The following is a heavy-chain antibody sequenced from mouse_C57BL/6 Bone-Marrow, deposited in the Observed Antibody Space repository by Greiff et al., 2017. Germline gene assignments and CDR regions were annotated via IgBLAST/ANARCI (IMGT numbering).Heavy chain of an antibody. CDR2: IDPNSGGT. D-gene: IGHD2-2*01. Sequence: QVHVKQPGAELVKPGASVKLSCKASGYTFTSYWMHWVKQRPGRGLEWIGRIDPNSGGTKYNEKFKSKATLTVDKPSSTAYMQLSSLTSEDSAVYYCARGGLRRAYYAMDYWGQGTSVTVSS. V-gene: IGHV1-72*01. J-gene: IGHJ4*01. CDR1: GYTFTSYW. CDR3: ARGGLRRAYYAMDY.